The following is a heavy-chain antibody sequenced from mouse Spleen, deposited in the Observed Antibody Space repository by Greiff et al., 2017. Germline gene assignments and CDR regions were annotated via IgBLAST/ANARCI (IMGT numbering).Heavy chain of an antibody. CDR3: AREGIYYDYDKGNGYAMDY. CDR1: GYSITSGYY. CDR2: ISYDGSN. J-gene: IGHJ4*01. Sequence: EVQLQESGPGLVKPSQSLSLTCSVTGYSITSGYYWNWIRQFPGNKLEWMGYISYDGSNNYNPSLKNRISITRDTSKNQFFLKLNSVTTEDTATYYCAREGIYYDYDKGNGYAMDYWGQGTSVTVSS. D-gene: IGHD2-4*01. V-gene: IGHV3-6*01.